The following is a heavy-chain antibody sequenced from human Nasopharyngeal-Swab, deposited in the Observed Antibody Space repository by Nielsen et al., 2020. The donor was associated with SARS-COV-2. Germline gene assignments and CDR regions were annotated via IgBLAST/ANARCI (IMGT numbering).Heavy chain of an antibody. CDR3: ARESVDGPYYYYGMDV. CDR1: GYTFTGYY. CDR2: INPNSGGT. Sequence: ASVKVSCKASGYTFTGYYMNWVRQAPGQGLEWMGRINPNSGGTNYAQKFQGRVTMTRDTSISTAYMELSRLRSDDTAVYYCARESVDGPYYYYGMDVWGQGTTVTVSS. V-gene: IGHV1-2*06. J-gene: IGHJ6*02.